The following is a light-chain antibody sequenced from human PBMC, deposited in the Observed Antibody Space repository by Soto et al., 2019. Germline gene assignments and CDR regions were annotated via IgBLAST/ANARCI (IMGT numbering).Light chain of an antibody. J-gene: IGKJ4*01. CDR3: QQYDNSPLT. Sequence: EIVLTQSPGTLSLSPGERATLSCGASQSVSSSYLAWYQQKPGQAPRLLIYGASSRATGIPDRFSGSGSGTDFTLTISRLQPEDFAVYYCQQYDNSPLTFGGGTKVEIK. V-gene: IGKV3-20*01. CDR1: QSVSSSY. CDR2: GAS.